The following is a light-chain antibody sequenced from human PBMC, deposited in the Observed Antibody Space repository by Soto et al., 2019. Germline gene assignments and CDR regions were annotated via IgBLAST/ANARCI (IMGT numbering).Light chain of an antibody. Sequence: AIQMTQSPSSLSASVGDRVTITCRASQGIREDLGWYQQKPGKAPKLLIYTASTLQSGVPSRFSGSGSGTAFTLTISSLQPEDFATYYCLQDYNYPHTFGQGTKVEIK. V-gene: IGKV1-6*01. CDR2: TAS. CDR1: QGIRED. J-gene: IGKJ1*01. CDR3: LQDYNYPHT.